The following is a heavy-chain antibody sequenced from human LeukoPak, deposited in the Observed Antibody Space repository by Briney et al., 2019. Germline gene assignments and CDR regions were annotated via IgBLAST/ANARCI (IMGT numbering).Heavy chain of an antibody. J-gene: IGHJ4*02. V-gene: IGHV3-7*01. D-gene: IGHD2-15*01. CDR1: GFTFSQYY. Sequence: GGTLRLSCAASGFTFSQYYMSWVRQKPEKGLEWVANIKHDGSEKYYVDSVKGRFTISRDNAKNSLSLQMNSLRAEDTGVYYCGRDRDAADYWGQGIVVTVSS. CDR3: GRDRDAADY. CDR2: IKHDGSEK.